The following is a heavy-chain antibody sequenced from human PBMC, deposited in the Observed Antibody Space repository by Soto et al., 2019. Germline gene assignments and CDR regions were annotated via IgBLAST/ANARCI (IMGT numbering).Heavy chain of an antibody. Sequence: QVRLVQSGAEVKKPGSSVKVSCKVSGGTFSKYSLSWVRQTPGQGLEWMGGITPFVDTSNYAQRFLGRVTITADKSTNTAFVEGRGLKSEDTALYFCAITSYCNGSSSYSRHYYGMDVWGQGTTVTVSS. V-gene: IGHV1-69*06. J-gene: IGHJ6*02. CDR2: ITPFVDTS. D-gene: IGHD2-15*01. CDR3: AITSYCNGSSSYSRHYYGMDV. CDR1: GGTFSKYS.